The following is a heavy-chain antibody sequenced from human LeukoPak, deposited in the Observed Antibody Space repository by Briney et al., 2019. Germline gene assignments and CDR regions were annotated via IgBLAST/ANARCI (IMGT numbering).Heavy chain of an antibody. CDR3: ARGFTYYYDSSGQGGFDP. CDR2: IIPIFGTA. Sequence: ASVTVSCKASGGAFSSYAISWVRQAPGQGLEWMGGIIPIFGTANYAQKFQGRVTITADESTSTAYMELSSLRSEDTAVYYCARGFTYYYDSSGQGGFDPWGQGTLVTVSS. J-gene: IGHJ5*02. CDR1: GGAFSSYA. D-gene: IGHD3-22*01. V-gene: IGHV1-69*13.